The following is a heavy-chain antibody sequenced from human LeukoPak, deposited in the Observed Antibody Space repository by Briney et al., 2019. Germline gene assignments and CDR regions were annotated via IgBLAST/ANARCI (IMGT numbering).Heavy chain of an antibody. D-gene: IGHD3-16*01. CDR1: GFTFSSYG. J-gene: IGHJ5*02. CDR3: AKGRGNYDYVWGIDNWFDP. Sequence: GRSLSLSCAASGFTFSSYGMHWVRQAPGKGLEWVAVISYDGSNKYYADSVKGRFTISRDNSKNTLYLQMNSLRAEDTAVYYCAKGRGNYDYVWGIDNWFDPWGQGTLVTVSS. CDR2: ISYDGSNK. V-gene: IGHV3-30*18.